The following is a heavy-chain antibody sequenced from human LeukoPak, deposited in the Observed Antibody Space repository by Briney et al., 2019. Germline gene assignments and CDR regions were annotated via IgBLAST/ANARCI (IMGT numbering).Heavy chain of an antibody. J-gene: IGHJ4*02. CDR1: GGSISSSNW. CDR3: ARDNYGSGSYGN. V-gene: IGHV4-4*02. Sequence: SETLSLTCAVSGGSISSSNWWSWVRQPPGKGLERIGEIYHSGSTNYNPSLKSRVTISVDKSKNQFSLKLSSVTAANTAVYYCARDNYGSGSYGNWGQGTLVTVSS. CDR2: IYHSGST. D-gene: IGHD3-10*01.